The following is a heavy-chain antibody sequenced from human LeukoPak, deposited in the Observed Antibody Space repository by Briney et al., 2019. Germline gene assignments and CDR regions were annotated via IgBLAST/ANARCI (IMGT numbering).Heavy chain of an antibody. CDR2: INAGNGNT. CDR1: GGTFSSYA. J-gene: IGHJ3*02. Sequence: ASVKVSCKASGGTFSSYAISWVRQAPGQRLEWMGWINAGNGNTKYSQKFQGRVTITRDTSASTAYMELRSLRSEDTAVYYCARDGPTRNAFDIWGQGTMVTVSS. V-gene: IGHV1-3*01. CDR3: ARDGPTRNAFDI.